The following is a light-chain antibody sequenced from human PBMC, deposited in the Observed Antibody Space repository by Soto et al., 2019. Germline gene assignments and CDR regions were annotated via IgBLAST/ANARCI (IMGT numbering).Light chain of an antibody. V-gene: IGKV1-5*01. Sequence: DIQMTQSPSTLSASVGDRVTITCRASQSISNWLAWYQQKPGKAPKLLIYGASSLESGVPSRFSGSGSRTEFTLTISSLQADDFAPYYCQQYNSYDMWSFGQGTTVDLK. CDR2: GAS. J-gene: IGKJ1*01. CDR3: QQYNSYDMWS. CDR1: QSISNW.